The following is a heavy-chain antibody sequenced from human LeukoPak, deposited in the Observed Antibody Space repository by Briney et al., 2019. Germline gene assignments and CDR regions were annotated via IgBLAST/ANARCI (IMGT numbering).Heavy chain of an antibody. CDR1: GFTFSSYG. CDR3: AKVVIVGATNSPDY. Sequence: PGGYLRRYCAASGFTFSSYGMHWVRQAPGKGLEWVAFIRYDGSNKYYADSVKGRFTISRDNSKNTLYLQMNSLRAEDTAVYYCAKVVIVGATNSPDYWGQGTLVTVSS. CDR2: IRYDGSNK. D-gene: IGHD1-26*01. V-gene: IGHV3-30*02. J-gene: IGHJ4*02.